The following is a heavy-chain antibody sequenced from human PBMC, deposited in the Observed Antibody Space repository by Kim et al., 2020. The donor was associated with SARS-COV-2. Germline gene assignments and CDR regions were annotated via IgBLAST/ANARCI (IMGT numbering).Heavy chain of an antibody. V-gene: IGHV3-30*18. J-gene: IGHJ6*02. CDR3: AKDRRYYYGSGSSDDYYSGMDV. CDR2: ISYDGSNK. CDR1: GFTFSSYG. D-gene: IGHD3-10*01. Sequence: LSLTCAASGFTFSSYGMHWVRQAPGKGLEWVAVISYDGSNKYYADSVKGRFTISRDNSKNTLYLQMNSLRAEDTAVYYCAKDRRYYYGSGSSDDYYSGMDVWGQGTTVTVSS.